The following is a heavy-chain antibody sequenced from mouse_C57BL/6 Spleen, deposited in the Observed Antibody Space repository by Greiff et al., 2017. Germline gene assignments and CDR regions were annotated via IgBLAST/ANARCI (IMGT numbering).Heavy chain of an antibody. V-gene: IGHV1-26*01. CDR3: ARLVDDGYAMDY. D-gene: IGHD2-12*01. J-gene: IGHJ4*01. Sequence: EVQLQQSGPELVKPGASVKISCKASGYTFTDYYMNWVKQSHGKSLEWIGDINPNNGGTSYNQKFKGKATLTVDKSSSTAYMELRSLTSEDSAVYYCARLVDDGYAMDYWGQGTSVTVSS. CDR2: INPNNGGT. CDR1: GYTFTDYY.